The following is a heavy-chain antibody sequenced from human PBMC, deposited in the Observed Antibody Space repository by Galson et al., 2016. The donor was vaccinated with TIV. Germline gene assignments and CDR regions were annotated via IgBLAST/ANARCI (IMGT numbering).Heavy chain of an antibody. Sequence: CAISGDSVSSTSAAWNWIRQSPSRGLEWLGRTYYRSTWYNDYAASLKRRITINPDTSKNQFSLQLTSVTPEDGAVYYCARGAPSVFGVIMTLDYWGQGTLVTVSS. CDR1: GDSVSSTSAA. J-gene: IGHJ4*02. CDR3: ARGAPSVFGVIMTLDY. V-gene: IGHV6-1*01. D-gene: IGHD3-3*01. CDR2: TYYRSTWYN.